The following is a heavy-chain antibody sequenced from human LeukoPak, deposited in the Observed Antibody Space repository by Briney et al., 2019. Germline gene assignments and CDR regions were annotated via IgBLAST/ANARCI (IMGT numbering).Heavy chain of an antibody. Sequence: ASVKVSCKPSGYTFTAYYIHWVRQAPGQGLEWMGWIDPNSGGTISAQKFQGRVTMTKDTSISTVYMELRSLRSDDTAVYYCARDLDYYDSSGYCDYWGQGTLVTVSS. CDR1: GYTFTAYY. D-gene: IGHD3-22*01. V-gene: IGHV1-2*02. CDR2: IDPNSGGT. CDR3: ARDLDYYDSSGYCDY. J-gene: IGHJ4*02.